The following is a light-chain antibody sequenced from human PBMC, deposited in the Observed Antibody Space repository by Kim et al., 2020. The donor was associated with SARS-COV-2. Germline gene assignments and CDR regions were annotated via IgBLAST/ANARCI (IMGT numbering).Light chain of an antibody. Sequence: SSGERDILSCRASHSVSSNLAWYQQKPGQTPRLLIYGASTRATGIPARFSGSGSGTEFTLTISSLQSEDFAVYYCQQYNNWPPSYTFGQGTKLEI. CDR3: QQYNNWPPSYT. J-gene: IGKJ2*01. V-gene: IGKV3-15*01. CDR1: HSVSSN. CDR2: GAS.